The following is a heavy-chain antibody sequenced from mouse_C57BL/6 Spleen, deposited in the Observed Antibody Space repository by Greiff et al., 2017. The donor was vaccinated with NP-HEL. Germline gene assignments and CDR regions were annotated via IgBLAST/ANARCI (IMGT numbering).Heavy chain of an antibody. CDR1: GYAFSSSW. CDR2: IYPGDGDT. V-gene: IGHV1-82*01. Sequence: VQLQQSGPELVKPGASVKISCKASGYAFSSSWMNWVKQRPGKGLEWIGRIYPGDGDTNYNGKFKGKATLTADKYSSTAYMKLSSLTSEDSAVYFCAREETYYGSSYGFAYWGQGTLVTVSA. D-gene: IGHD1-1*01. J-gene: IGHJ3*01. CDR3: AREETYYGSSYGFAY.